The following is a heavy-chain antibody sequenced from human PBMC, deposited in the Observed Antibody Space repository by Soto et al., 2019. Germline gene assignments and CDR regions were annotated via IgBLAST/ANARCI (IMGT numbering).Heavy chain of an antibody. Sequence: PSETLSLTCTVSGGSISSYYWSWIRQPPGKGLEWIGYIYYSGSTNYNPSLKSRVTISVDTSKNQFSLKLSSVTAADTAVYYCARGYYDFWSGYYPSFDPWGQGTLVTVSS. CDR3: ARGYYDFWSGYYPSFDP. CDR2: IYYSGST. D-gene: IGHD3-3*01. CDR1: GGSISSYY. J-gene: IGHJ5*02. V-gene: IGHV4-59*01.